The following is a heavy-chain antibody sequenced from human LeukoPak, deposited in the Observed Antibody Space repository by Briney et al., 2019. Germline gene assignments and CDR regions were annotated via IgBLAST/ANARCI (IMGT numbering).Heavy chain of an antibody. Sequence: SQTLSLTCTVSGVSISSGDYYWSWIRQPPGKGLEWIGYIYYSGSTYYNPFLKSRVTISVDTSKNQFSLKLSSVTAADTAVYYCARGPSGSYSRLGVDVWGQGTTVTVSS. D-gene: IGHD1-26*01. J-gene: IGHJ6*02. V-gene: IGHV4-30-4*01. CDR2: IYYSGST. CDR1: GVSISSGDYY. CDR3: ARGPSGSYSRLGVDV.